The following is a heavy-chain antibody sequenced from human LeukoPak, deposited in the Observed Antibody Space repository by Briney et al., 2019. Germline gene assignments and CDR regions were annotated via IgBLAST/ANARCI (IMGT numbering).Heavy chain of an antibody. CDR1: GGSISSSSYY. J-gene: IGHJ4*02. V-gene: IGHV4-39*07. Sequence: SETLSLTCTVSGGSISSSSYYWGWIRQPPGKGLEWIGESNHSGSNNYNPSLKSRVTISVDTSKNQFSLKLSSVTAADTAVYYCARVRRDPSSGWLTQAWAFDIWGQGTLVTVSS. CDR3: ARVRRDPSSGWLTQAWAFDI. CDR2: SNHSGSN. D-gene: IGHD6-19*01.